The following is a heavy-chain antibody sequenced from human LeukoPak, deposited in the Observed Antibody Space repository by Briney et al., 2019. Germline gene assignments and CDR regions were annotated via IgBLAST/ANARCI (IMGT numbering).Heavy chain of an antibody. CDR1: GFSFSSYT. CDR3: ARVRYNSGYIFDY. V-gene: IGHV3-21*01. D-gene: IGHD5-18*01. Sequence: GGSLRLSCAASGFSFSSYTVNWVRQAPGKGLEWVSSISGSSYYIYYADSVRGRFTISRDNAKNSLYLQMSSLRAEDTAVYYCARVRYNSGYIFDYWGQGTLVTVSS. CDR2: ISGSSYYI. J-gene: IGHJ4*02.